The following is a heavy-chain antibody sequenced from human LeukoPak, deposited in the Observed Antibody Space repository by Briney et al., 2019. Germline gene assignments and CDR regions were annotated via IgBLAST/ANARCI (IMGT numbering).Heavy chain of an antibody. J-gene: IGHJ4*02. D-gene: IGHD5-12*01. Sequence: GSLRLSCAASGFTFSSYGMHWVRQAPGKGLEWVAFIRYDGSNKYYADSVKGRFTISRDNSKNTLLYLQINSLRAEDTAVYYCAKDAGDIVATHPDYWGQGTLVTVSS. CDR3: AKDAGDIVATHPDY. V-gene: IGHV3-30*02. CDR2: IRYDGSNK. CDR1: GFTFSSYG.